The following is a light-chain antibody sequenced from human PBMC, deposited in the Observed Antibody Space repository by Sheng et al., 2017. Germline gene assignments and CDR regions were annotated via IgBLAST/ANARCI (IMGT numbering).Light chain of an antibody. CDR1: QSISNN. CDR3: QQYNNWPRT. Sequence: EIVMTQSPATLSVSPGERATLSCRASQSISNNLVWYQQKRGQAPRLLIYGASTGATGIPARFSGSGSGTEFTLTISSLQSEDFAVYYCQQYNNWPRTFGQGTKVEIK. V-gene: IGKV3-15*01. CDR2: GAS. J-gene: IGKJ1*01.